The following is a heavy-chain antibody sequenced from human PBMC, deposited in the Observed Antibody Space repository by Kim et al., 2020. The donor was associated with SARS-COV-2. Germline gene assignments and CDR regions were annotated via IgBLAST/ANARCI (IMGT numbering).Heavy chain of an antibody. CDR3: AGGRKQWLTYYYYYGMDV. CDR2: INWNGGST. D-gene: IGHD6-19*01. J-gene: IGHJ6*02. V-gene: IGHV3-20*04. Sequence: GGSLRLSCAASGFTFGDYGMSWVRQAPGKGLEWVSGINWNGGSTGYADSVKGRFTISRDNAKNSLYLQMNSLRAEDTALYYCAGGRKQWLTYYYYYGMDVWGQGTTVTVSS. CDR1: GFTFGDYG.